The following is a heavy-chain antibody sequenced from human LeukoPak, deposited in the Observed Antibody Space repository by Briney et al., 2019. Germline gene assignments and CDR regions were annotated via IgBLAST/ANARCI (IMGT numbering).Heavy chain of an antibody. V-gene: IGHV4-31*03. D-gene: IGHD2-8*01. CDR2: IYHSGNT. J-gene: IGHJ5*02. CDR3: VRVGDCTIAACHDTRFGP. Sequence: SETLSLTCTVSGGPISSGGYYWSWIRQLPGKGLEWIGYIYHSGNTVYKPSLRSRVTMSVDKSKNQFSLQLSSVTAADTGVYYCVRVGDCTIAACHDTRFGPWGQETLVTVSS. CDR1: GGPISSGGYY.